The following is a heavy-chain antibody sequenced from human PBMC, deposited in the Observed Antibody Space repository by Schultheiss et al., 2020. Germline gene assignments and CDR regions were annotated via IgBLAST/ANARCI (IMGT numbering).Heavy chain of an antibody. CDR2: ISSSSSYI. CDR1: GFTFSSYS. D-gene: IGHD3-16*01. J-gene: IGHJ3*02. V-gene: IGHV3-21*04. Sequence: GGSLRLSCAASGFTFSSYSMNWVRQAPGKGLEWVSSISSSSSYIYYADSVKGRLSISRDNSKNTLFLQVNSLRGEDTAVYYCASFRSGANDFDIWGRGTMVTVSS. CDR3: ASFRSGANDFDI.